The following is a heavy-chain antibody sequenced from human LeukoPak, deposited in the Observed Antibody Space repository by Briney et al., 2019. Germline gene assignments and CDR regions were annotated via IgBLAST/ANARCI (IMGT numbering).Heavy chain of an antibody. V-gene: IGHV3-48*03. J-gene: IGHJ4*02. CDR1: GFTFSSYE. D-gene: IGHD2-2*01. CDR3: VRNAGGLGY. Sequence: GGSLRLSCATSGFTFSSYEMNWVRQAPGKGLEWVSYISNSGRAIFYADSVKGRFTVSRDNTKNMLYLQMNSLRAEDTAVYYCVRNAGGLGYWGQGTLVTVSS. CDR2: ISNSGRAI.